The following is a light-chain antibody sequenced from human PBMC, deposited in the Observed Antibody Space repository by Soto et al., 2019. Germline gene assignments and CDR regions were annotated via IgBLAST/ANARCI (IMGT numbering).Light chain of an antibody. J-gene: IGKJ1*01. CDR1: QSISNW. CDR2: KAS. CDR3: QQYNST. V-gene: IGKV1-5*03. Sequence: DTQLTQSPSTLSAFVGDRVTITCRASQSISNWLAWYQQKPGKAPKLLIYKASSLESGVPSRFSGSGSGTEFTLTNSSLQPDDFATYYCQQYNSTFGQGTKVEIK.